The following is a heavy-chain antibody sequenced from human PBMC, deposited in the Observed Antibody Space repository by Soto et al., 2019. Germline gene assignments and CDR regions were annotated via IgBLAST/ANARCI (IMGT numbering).Heavy chain of an antibody. CDR2: IKSRIDGGTA. CDR3: TKEATYWYFDL. CDR1: GSVFSYAW. Sequence: PGGSLRLSCAAAGSVFSYAWRNWVRQAPGKGLEWVGRIKSRIDGGTADFAAPVKGRFTISRDDSKNTVYLQMNSLKTEDTAVYYCTKEATYWYFDLWGRGTLVTVSS. J-gene: IGHJ2*01. V-gene: IGHV3-15*07.